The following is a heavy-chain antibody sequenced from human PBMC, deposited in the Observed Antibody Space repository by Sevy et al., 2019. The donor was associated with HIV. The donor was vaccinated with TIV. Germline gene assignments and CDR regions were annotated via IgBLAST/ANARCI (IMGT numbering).Heavy chain of an antibody. D-gene: IGHD6-6*01. CDR2: IYYSGST. V-gene: IGHV4-59*01. J-gene: IGHJ4*02. Sequence: SETLSLTCTVSGGSISSYSWSWIRQPPGKGLEWIANIYYSGSTNYNPSLKSRVTISLDTSKNQFSLKLSSVTAADTAVYYCARDDSSSSSFDYWGQGTLVTVSS. CDR1: GGSISSYS. CDR3: ARDDSSSSSFDY.